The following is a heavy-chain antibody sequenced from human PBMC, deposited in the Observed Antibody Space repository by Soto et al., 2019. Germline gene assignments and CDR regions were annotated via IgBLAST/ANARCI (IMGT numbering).Heavy chain of an antibody. CDR1: GGSISSYY. CDR2: IYYSGST. Sequence: QVQLQESGPGLVKPSETLSLTCTVSGGSISSYYWSWIRQPPGKGLEWIGYIYYSGSTNYNPSLKSRVTISVDTSKNQFSLKLSSVTAADTAVYYCARVKSYDILTGTGYYYYMDVWGKGTTVTVSS. CDR3: ARVKSYDILTGTGYYYYMDV. D-gene: IGHD3-9*01. V-gene: IGHV4-59*01. J-gene: IGHJ6*03.